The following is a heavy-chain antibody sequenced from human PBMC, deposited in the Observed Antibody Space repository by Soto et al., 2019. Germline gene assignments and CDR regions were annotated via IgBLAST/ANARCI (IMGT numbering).Heavy chain of an antibody. CDR2: INHSGST. Sequence: QVQLQQWGAGLLKPSETLSLTCAVYGGSFSGYYWTWIRQPPGTGLEWIGEINHSGSTNYNPSLKRRVTISVDTSKNQVTLKLTSVTAADTAVYYCARDKITGLFDYWGQGTLVTVSS. CDR3: ARDKITGLFDY. D-gene: IGHD2-8*02. J-gene: IGHJ4*02. V-gene: IGHV4-34*01. CDR1: GGSFSGYY.